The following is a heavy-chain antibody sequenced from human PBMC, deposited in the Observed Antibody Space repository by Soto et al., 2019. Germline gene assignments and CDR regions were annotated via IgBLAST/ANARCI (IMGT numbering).Heavy chain of an antibody. CDR2: IRPKTGGT. J-gene: IGHJ4*02. Sequence: ASVKVSCKTSGYLFTGYFIHWVRQAPGQGLEWMGWIRPKTGGTKYLQKFQGRVTMTSDTSISTAYLDLSSLRSDDTAVYYCAVYYDATHHGFNNWGQGTPVTVSS. CDR1: GYLFTGYF. CDR3: AVYYDATHHGFNN. D-gene: IGHD3-16*01. V-gene: IGHV1-2*02.